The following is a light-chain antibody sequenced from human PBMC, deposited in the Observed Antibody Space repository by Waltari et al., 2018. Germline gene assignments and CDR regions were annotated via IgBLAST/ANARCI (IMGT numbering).Light chain of an antibody. V-gene: IGKV3-20*01. CDR1: QSVSST. Sequence: DIVLTQSPGTLSLSPGERATLSCRASQSVSSTLAWYQQKPGQAPSLLIYAASTRAPGIPDRFSGSGSGTDFSLTISRLEPEDFAVYYCQHYVRLPATFGQGTKVEIK. CDR2: AAS. CDR3: QHYVRLPAT. J-gene: IGKJ1*01.